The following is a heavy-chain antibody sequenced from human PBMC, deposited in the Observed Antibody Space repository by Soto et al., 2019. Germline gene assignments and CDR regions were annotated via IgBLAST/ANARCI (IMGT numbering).Heavy chain of an antibody. V-gene: IGHV3-53*04. D-gene: IGHD3-10*01. Sequence: PGGSLRLSCAASGFTVSSNYMSWVRQAPGKGLEWVSVIYSGGSTYYADSVKGRFTISRHNSKNTLYLQMNSLRAEDTAVYYCARDRLSYYGSGSYSIWGQGTLVTVSS. CDR1: GFTVSSNY. CDR2: IYSGGST. CDR3: ARDRLSYYGSGSYSI. J-gene: IGHJ4*02.